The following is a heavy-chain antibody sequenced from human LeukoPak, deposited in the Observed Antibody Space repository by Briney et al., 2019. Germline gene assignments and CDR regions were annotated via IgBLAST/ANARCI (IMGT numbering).Heavy chain of an antibody. V-gene: IGHV3-21*01. J-gene: IGHJ4*02. Sequence: GGSLRLSCAASGFTLSSYSMNWVRQAPGKGLEWVSSISSSSSYIYYADSVKGRFTISRDNAKNSLYLQMNSLRAEDTAVYYCARDRDDFWSGIDYWGQGTLVTVSS. CDR2: ISSSSSYI. D-gene: IGHD3-3*01. CDR1: GFTLSSYS. CDR3: ARDRDDFWSGIDY.